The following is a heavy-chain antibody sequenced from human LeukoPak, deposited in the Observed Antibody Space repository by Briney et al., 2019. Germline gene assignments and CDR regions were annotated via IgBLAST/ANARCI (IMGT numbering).Heavy chain of an antibody. CDR2: ISYDGSNK. J-gene: IGHJ3*02. CDR3: ARVRITMIVVGAFDI. CDR1: GFTFSSYG. D-gene: IGHD3-22*01. Sequence: GGSPRLSCAAPGFTFSSYGMHWVRQAPGKGLEWVAVISYDGSNKYYADSVKGRFTISRDTSKNTLYLQMNSLRPEDTAVYYCARVRITMIVVGAFDIWGQGTMVTVSS. V-gene: IGHV3-30*03.